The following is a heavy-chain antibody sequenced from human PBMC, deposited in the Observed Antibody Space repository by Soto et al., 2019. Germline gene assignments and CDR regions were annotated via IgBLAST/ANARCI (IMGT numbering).Heavy chain of an antibody. CDR1: GYTFTCYY. J-gene: IGHJ4*02. CDR3: ARRKGDYYDSSGYHYYFDY. Sequence: QVRLVQSGAAVKKPGASVKVSCKASGYTFTCYYVHWVRQAPGQGLEWMGWINPNSGGTKSAQKFQGRVTMTRDTSINTAYMELSRLRSDDTAVYYCARRKGDYYDSSGYHYYFDYWGQGTLVTVSS. V-gene: IGHV1-2*02. CDR2: INPNSGGT. D-gene: IGHD3-22*01.